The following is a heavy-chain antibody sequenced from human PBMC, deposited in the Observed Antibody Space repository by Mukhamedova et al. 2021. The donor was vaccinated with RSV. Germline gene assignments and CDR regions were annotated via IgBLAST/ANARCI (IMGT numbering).Heavy chain of an antibody. CDR3: ARDWHESTDL. CDR1: YW. J-gene: IGHJ2*01. V-gene: IGHV3-74*01. CDR2: ILTDGSGA. Sequence: YWMHWVRQAPGEGLVWVSRILTDGSGAIYADSVKGRFTISRDNAKNTLHLQMNSLRAEDTAAYYCARDWHESTDLWGRVTLVTV.